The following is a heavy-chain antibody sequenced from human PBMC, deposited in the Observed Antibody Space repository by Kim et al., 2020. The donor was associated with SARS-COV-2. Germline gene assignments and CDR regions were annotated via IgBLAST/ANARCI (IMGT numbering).Heavy chain of an antibody. CDR3: ARGGGDSYYYGMDV. V-gene: IGHV3-11*05. J-gene: IGHJ6*02. Sequence: AESVMARFTVSRANAKNSLYLQMSSLRAEDTAVYYCARGGGDSYYYGMDVWGRGTTVTVSS.